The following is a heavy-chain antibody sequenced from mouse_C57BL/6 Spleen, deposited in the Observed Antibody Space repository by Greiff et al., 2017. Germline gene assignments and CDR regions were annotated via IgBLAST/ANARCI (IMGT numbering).Heavy chain of an antibody. Sequence: DVMLVESGEGLVKPGGSLKLSCAASGFTFSSYAMSWVRQTPEKRLEWVAYISSGGDYIYYAETVKGRFTISRDNARNTLYLQMSSLKSEDTAMYYCTRRNGRGWYFDVWGTGTTGTVSS. V-gene: IGHV5-9-1*02. CDR1: GFTFSSYA. D-gene: IGHD1-1*01. CDR3: TRRNGRGWYFDV. J-gene: IGHJ1*03. CDR2: ISSGGDYI.